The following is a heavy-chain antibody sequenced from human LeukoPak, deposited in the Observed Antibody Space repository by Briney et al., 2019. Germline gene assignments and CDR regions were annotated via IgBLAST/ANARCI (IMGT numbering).Heavy chain of an antibody. CDR1: GGTFSSYA. CDR3: ARGRNLEWLLYMFRAYNWFDP. D-gene: IGHD3-3*01. V-gene: IGHV1-8*02. CDR2: MNPNSGNT. Sequence: ASVKVSCKASGGTFSSYAISWVRQAPGQGLEWMGWMNPNSGNTGYAQKFQGRVTMTRNTSISTAYMELSSLRSEDTAVYYCARGRNLEWLLYMFRAYNWFDPWGQGTLVTVSS. J-gene: IGHJ5*02.